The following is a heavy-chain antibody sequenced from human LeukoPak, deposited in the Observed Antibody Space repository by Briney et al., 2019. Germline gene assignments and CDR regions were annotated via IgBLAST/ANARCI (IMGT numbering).Heavy chain of an antibody. J-gene: IGHJ5*02. CDR2: IRYDGSNE. Sequence: PGGSLRLSCAASGFTFSSYGMHWVRQAPGKGLEWVAFIRYDGSNEYYAESEKGRFTISRDNSKNTMYLQMNSLRAEDTAVYYCAKDPTQYYSGSGSSSWFDPWGQGTLVTVSS. D-gene: IGHD3-10*01. CDR1: GFTFSSYG. CDR3: AKDPTQYYSGSGSSSWFDP. V-gene: IGHV3-30*02.